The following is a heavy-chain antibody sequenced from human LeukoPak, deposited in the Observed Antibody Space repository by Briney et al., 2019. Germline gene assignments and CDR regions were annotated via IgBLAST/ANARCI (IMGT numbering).Heavy chain of an antibody. V-gene: IGHV3-23*01. D-gene: IGHD2-15*01. CDR3: AKDQEDIVVVVAAQSDY. Sequence: GGTLRLSCAASGFTFSSHGMNWVRPAHGKGREWVSGISPSGGMTYYTGSVKGRFTISRDNSRNTQSLQMNSLRAEDTAVYYCAKDQEDIVVVVAAQSDYWGQGTLVTVSS. J-gene: IGHJ4*02. CDR1: GFTFSSHG. CDR2: ISPSGGMT.